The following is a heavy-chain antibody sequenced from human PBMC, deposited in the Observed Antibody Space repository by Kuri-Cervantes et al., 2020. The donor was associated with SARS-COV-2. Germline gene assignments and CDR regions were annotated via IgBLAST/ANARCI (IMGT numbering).Heavy chain of an antibody. J-gene: IGHJ4*02. Sequence: ASVKVSCKASGYTFTSYGISWVRQAPGQGLEWMGWISAYNGNTNYAQKFQGRVTITADKSTSTAYMELSSQRSEDTAVYYCARDAIRDGYNEGYWGQGTLVTVSS. D-gene: IGHD5-24*01. V-gene: IGHV1-18*04. CDR1: GYTFTSYG. CDR3: ARDAIRDGYNEGY. CDR2: ISAYNGNT.